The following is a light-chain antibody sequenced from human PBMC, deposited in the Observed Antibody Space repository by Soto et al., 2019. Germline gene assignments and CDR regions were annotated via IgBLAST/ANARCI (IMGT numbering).Light chain of an antibody. CDR3: QTWSTDIRV. V-gene: IGLV4-69*01. CDR1: SGHNSYA. Sequence: QLVLTQPPSASASLGASVKLTCTLSSGHNSYAIAWHQQQPEKGPRYLMKLNSDGSHSKGDGIPDRFSGSSSGAERYLTIARLQSEDEADYCCQTWSTDIRVFGGGTKLTVL. CDR2: LNSDGSH. J-gene: IGLJ3*02.